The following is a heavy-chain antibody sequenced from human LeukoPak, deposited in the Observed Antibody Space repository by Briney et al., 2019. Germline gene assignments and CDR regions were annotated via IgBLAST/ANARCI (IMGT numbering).Heavy chain of an antibody. J-gene: IGHJ6*03. D-gene: IGHD6-13*01. CDR3: TRNTGIAAVGNPSYYFYYYMDV. CDR1: GGSISSYY. V-gene: IGHV4-4*09. Sequence: SETLSLTCTVSGGSISSYYWSWLRQPPGKGLEWIGYIYTSGSTFYNPSLQSRVSISRDTSKNQFSLRVISVTAADTAVYFCTRNTGIAAVGNPSYYFYYYMDVWGKGTTVTVSS. CDR2: IYTSGST.